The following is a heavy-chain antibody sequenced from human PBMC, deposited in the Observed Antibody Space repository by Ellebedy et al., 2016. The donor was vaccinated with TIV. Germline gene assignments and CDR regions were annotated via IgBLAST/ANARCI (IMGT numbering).Heavy chain of an antibody. CDR1: GFTFSSYA. CDR2: ISGSGGST. CDR3: AKGPRVVAPADV. J-gene: IGHJ6*02. V-gene: IGHV3-23*01. Sequence: GESLKISXAASGFTFSSYAMSWVRQAPGKGLEWVSAISGSGGSTYYADSVKGRFTISRDNSKNTLYLQMNSLRAEDTAVYYCAKGPRVVAPADVWGQGTTVTVSS. D-gene: IGHD2-2*01.